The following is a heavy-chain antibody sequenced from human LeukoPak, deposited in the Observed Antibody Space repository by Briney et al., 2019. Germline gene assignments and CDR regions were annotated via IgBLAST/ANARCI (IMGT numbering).Heavy chain of an antibody. Sequence: PGGSLRLSCAAPGLTFNDAWMSWVRQAPGKGLEWVSSIISSSSYIYYADSVKGRFTISRDNAKNSLYLQMNSLRAEDTAVYYCARSGIITIFGVVIEGFDPWGQGTLVTVSS. CDR2: IISSSSYI. CDR3: ARSGIITIFGVVIEGFDP. V-gene: IGHV3-21*01. J-gene: IGHJ5*02. D-gene: IGHD3-3*01. CDR1: GLTFNDAW.